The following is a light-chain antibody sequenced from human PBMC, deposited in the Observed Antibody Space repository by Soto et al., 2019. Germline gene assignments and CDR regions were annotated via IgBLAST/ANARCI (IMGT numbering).Light chain of an antibody. Sequence: ETMLTQSPDTLPLSPGERATLSCRASQSVSSRYFTWYQLKPGQAPRLLIYGASIRATGIPDRFSGSGSGTDFTLTISILEPEDAAVYYCQQLADSTPALTFGQGTKLEI. V-gene: IGKV3-20*01. CDR3: QQLADSTPALT. J-gene: IGKJ2*01. CDR2: GAS. CDR1: QSVSSRY.